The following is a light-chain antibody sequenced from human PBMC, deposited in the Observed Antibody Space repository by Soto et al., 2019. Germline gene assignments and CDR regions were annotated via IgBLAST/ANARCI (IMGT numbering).Light chain of an antibody. Sequence: EIVLTQSPGILSLSPGERATLSCRASQSASSSYLAWYQQKPGQAPRPLIYDASSRATGIPDRFSGSGSGTDFTLTISRLEPEDSAVYYCQLYGASPTFGGGTKVDIK. CDR2: DAS. J-gene: IGKJ4*01. V-gene: IGKV3-20*01. CDR3: QLYGASPT. CDR1: QSASSSY.